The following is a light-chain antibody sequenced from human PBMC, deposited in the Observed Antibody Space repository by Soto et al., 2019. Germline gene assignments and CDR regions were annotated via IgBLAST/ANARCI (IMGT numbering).Light chain of an antibody. CDR1: NIGSDT. Sequence: SYELTQPRSVSVAPGETARITCGRNNIGSDTVHWYQQKPGQAPAVVVYDDSERPSGTPERISGSNSGDTATLTIRRVEAGDEADYYCPVWDSIGDNYVFGSGTKVTVL. J-gene: IGLJ1*01. CDR3: PVWDSIGDNYV. V-gene: IGLV3-21*02. CDR2: DDS.